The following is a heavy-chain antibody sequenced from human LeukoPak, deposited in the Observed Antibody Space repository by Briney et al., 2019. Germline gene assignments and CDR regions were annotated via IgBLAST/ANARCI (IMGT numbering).Heavy chain of an antibody. CDR3: ARGRLPVAGMGWFDP. J-gene: IGHJ5*02. Sequence: ASVKLSCKASGYSFTSYTINWVRQATGQGLEWMGWMNPNSANTGYAQKFQGRVTITRNTSISTAYMELSSLTSEDTAVYYCARGRLPVAGMGWFDPWGQGTLVTVSS. D-gene: IGHD6-19*01. CDR2: MNPNSANT. CDR1: GYSFTSYT. V-gene: IGHV1-8*01.